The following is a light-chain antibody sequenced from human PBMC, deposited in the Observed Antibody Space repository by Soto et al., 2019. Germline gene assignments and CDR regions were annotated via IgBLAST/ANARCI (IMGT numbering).Light chain of an antibody. CDR3: CSYAGSSV. J-gene: IGLJ1*01. CDR1: SSDVGSYNL. CDR2: EVS. V-gene: IGLV2-23*02. Sequence: QSALTQPASVSGSPGQSITISCTGTSSDVGSYNLVSWYQQHPGKAPKLMIYEVSKRPSGVSNRFSGSKSGNTASLTISVLQAEDEADYYCCSYAGSSVFGTGTKLTVL.